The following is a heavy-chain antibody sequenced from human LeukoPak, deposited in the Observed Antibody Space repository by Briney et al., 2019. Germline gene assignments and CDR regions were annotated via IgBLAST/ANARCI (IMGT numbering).Heavy chain of an antibody. J-gene: IGHJ5*02. Sequence: GGSLRLSCAASGFTFSSYDMHWVRQATGKGLEWVSAIGTAGDTYYPGSVKGRFTISRENAKNSLYLQMNSLRAGDMAVYYCARVSSSTLFDPWGQGTLVTVSS. D-gene: IGHD6-13*01. V-gene: IGHV3-13*01. CDR3: ARVSSSTLFDP. CDR2: IGTAGDT. CDR1: GFTFSSYD.